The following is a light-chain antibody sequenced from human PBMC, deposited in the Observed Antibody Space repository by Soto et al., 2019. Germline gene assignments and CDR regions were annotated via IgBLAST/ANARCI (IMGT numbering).Light chain of an antibody. Sequence: DVQMTQSPSSLSAFVGDRVTITCRASQGIAPYLAWFQQKPGKVPKLLIYATSTLQSGVPSRFSGSGSGTDFTLTISSLQPEDVATYYCQEYNSAPLTFGGGTKVDIK. CDR1: QGIAPY. J-gene: IGKJ4*01. CDR2: ATS. CDR3: QEYNSAPLT. V-gene: IGKV1-27*01.